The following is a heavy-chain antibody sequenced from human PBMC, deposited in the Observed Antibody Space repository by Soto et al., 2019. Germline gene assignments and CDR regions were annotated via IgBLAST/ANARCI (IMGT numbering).Heavy chain of an antibody. Sequence: QDQLQETGPGLVKPSQTLSLTCSVSSGAVTCGGFDRHWIRQRPGKGLEWIAPIFHSGSTDYNPSLKRRVTIPMDTSKNQLSLRLTSVTAADTAVYYCARGGSEDNYFGPWGQGILVTVSS. J-gene: IGHJ5*02. D-gene: IGHD3-10*01. V-gene: IGHV4-31*02. CDR3: ARGGSEDNYFGP. CDR1: SGAVTCGGFD. CDR2: IFHSGST.